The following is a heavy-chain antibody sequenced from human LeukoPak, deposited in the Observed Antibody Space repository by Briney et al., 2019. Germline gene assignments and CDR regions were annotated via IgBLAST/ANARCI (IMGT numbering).Heavy chain of an antibody. CDR3: ARAVSGRFDY. J-gene: IGHJ4*02. D-gene: IGHD6-19*01. CDR1: GGSMSPYH. Sequence: SETLSLTCTVSGGSMSPYHWGWIRQPPGKGLEWTGYIYYSGSTNYNPSLNSRVTISVNTSKNQFSLRLSSVTAADTAIYYCARAVSGRFDYWGQGTLVTVSS. CDR2: IYYSGST. V-gene: IGHV4-59*08.